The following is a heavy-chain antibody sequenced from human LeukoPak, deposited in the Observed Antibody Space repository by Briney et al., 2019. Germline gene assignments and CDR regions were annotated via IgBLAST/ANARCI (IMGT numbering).Heavy chain of an antibody. CDR1: GSTFSSYW. J-gene: IGHJ3*02. CDR2: IKTDGYEK. V-gene: IGHV3-7*01. D-gene: IGHD3-9*01. Sequence: PGGSLRLSCVDSGSTFSSYWMSWVRQAPGKGLEWLATIKTDGYEKYYVDSVKGRFTISRDNAKNSLYLQMNRLTAEDTAVYYCARDRADIVTGYNDAFDKWGQGTRVTVSS. CDR3: ARDRADIVTGYNDAFDK.